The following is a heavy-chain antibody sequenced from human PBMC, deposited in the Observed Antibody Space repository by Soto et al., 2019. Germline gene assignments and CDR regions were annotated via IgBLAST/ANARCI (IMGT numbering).Heavy chain of an antibody. Sequence: QAQLVASGGGLVKPGGSLRLSCTASGFTFSDHYMTWVRQAPGKGLESLSYISGGGQYTNYADSVKGRFTISRDNARNILYLQMNSLRVEDTAIYYCARAPRLLDYWGQGTLVTVSS. CDR3: ARAPRLLDY. CDR2: ISGGGQYT. V-gene: IGHV3-11*05. D-gene: IGHD2-15*01. J-gene: IGHJ4*02. CDR1: GFTFSDHY.